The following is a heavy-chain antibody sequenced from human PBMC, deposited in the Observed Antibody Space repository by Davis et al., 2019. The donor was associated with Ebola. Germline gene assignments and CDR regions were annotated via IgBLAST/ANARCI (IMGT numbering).Heavy chain of an antibody. CDR2: IKVDGSET. Sequence: AGSLRLSCAASGFTFSDYWMSWVRQAPGRGLEWVANIKVDGSETYYVDSVKGRFTISTDNAKNSLYLQMNSLIAEDTAVYYCARQQLVPYYYHYYGMDVWGQGTTVTVSS. CDR3: ARQQLVPYYYHYYGMDV. V-gene: IGHV3-7*01. CDR1: GFTFSDYW. J-gene: IGHJ6*02. D-gene: IGHD6-13*01.